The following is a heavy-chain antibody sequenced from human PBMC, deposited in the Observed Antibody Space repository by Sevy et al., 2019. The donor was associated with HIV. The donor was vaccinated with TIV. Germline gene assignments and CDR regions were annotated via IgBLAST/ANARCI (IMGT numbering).Heavy chain of an antibody. V-gene: IGHV3-48*03. CDR1: GFNFSSNE. Sequence: GGSLRLSCAASGFNFSSNELNWVRQAPGKGLEWVSYIRSSGGTIYYADSVEGRFTISRDNAKNSLFLQMNNLRAEDTDIYYCAFGGGLHVWGQGTMVTVSS. D-gene: IGHD2-15*01. J-gene: IGHJ6*02. CDR2: IRSSGGTI. CDR3: AFGGGLHV.